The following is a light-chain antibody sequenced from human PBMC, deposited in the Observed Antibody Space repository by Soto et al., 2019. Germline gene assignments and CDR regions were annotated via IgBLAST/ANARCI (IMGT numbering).Light chain of an antibody. CDR3: QQLNSYPLT. CDR1: KPIGSP. V-gene: IGKV1-9*01. Sequence: DIQLTQSPSFLSASVGTKFPILSRASKPIGSPLAWYQQNPGKAPKLLIYAASTLQSGVPSRFSGSGSGTEFTLTISSLQPEDFATYYCQQLNSYPLTFGGGAKVEI. CDR2: AAS. J-gene: IGKJ4*01.